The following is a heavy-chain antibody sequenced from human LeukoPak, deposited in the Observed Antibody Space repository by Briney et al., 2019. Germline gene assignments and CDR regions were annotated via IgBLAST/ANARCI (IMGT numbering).Heavy chain of an antibody. D-gene: IGHD2/OR15-2a*01. CDR1: GFSFSSSW. CDR3: VRDDSTTNWPYYFDY. CDR2: INMDGSIA. J-gene: IGHJ4*02. V-gene: IGHV3-74*01. Sequence: GGSLRLSCAASGFSFSSSWMHWVRQVPGKGPVWVTRINMDGSIATYADSAKGRFTISRDNAKNTLYLQMNGLRAEDTALYYCVRDDSTTNWPYYFDYWGQGTLVTVSS.